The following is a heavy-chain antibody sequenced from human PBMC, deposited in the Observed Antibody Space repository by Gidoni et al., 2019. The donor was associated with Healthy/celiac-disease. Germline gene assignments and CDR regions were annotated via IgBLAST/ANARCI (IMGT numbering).Heavy chain of an antibody. J-gene: IGHJ6*03. CDR1: GGSISSSSYY. CDR2: IYYSGST. D-gene: IGHD4-17*01. Sequence: QLQLQESGPGLVMPSETLSLTCTVPGGSISSSSYYWGWIRQPPGKGLEWIGSIYYSGSTYYNPSLKSRVTISVDTSKNQFSLKLSSVTAADTAVYYCASVVSNYGDYDYYMDVWGKGTTVTVSS. V-gene: IGHV4-39*01. CDR3: ASVVSNYGDYDYYMDV.